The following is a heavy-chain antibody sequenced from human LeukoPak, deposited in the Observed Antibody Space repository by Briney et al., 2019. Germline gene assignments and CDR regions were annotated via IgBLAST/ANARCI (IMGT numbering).Heavy chain of an antibody. CDR1: GFTFSNYA. Sequence: GGSLRLSCAASGFTFSNYAMNWVRQAPGKGLEWVSAISGRGDSTDYAAPVKGRFTISRDDSKNTLYLQMNSLKTEDTAVYYCTTDLWFGELPDTDSFDYWGQGTLVTVSS. CDR2: ISGRGDST. J-gene: IGHJ4*02. CDR3: TTDLWFGELPDTDSFDY. D-gene: IGHD3-10*01. V-gene: IGHV3-23*01.